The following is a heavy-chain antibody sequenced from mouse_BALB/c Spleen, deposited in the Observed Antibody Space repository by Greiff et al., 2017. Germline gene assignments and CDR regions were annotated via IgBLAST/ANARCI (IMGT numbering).Heavy chain of an antibody. CDR2: ISYSGST. V-gene: IGHV3-2*02. D-gene: IGHD2-4*01. CDR3: ARPYDYDGSFAY. CDR1: GYSITSDYA. Sequence: EVKLQESGPGLVKPSQSLSLTCTVTGYSITSDYAWNWIRQFPGNKLEWMGYISYSGSTSYNPSLKSRISITRDTSKNQFFLQLNSVTTEDTATYYCARPYDYDGSFAYWGQGTLVTVSA. J-gene: IGHJ3*01.